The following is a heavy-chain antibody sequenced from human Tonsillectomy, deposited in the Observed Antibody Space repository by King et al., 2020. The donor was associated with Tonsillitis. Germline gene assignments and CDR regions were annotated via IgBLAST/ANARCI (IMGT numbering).Heavy chain of an antibody. J-gene: IGHJ4*02. CDR2: IKQDGREK. Sequence: VQLVESGGGLVQPGGSLRLSCAASGFTFSDYWMSWVRQAPGKGLEWVANIKQDGREKYYVDSVKGRFTISRENAKNSLYLQMNSLRAEDTAVYYCATTGCGGDCPVGPYFDYWGQGILVTVSS. CDR3: ATTGCGGDCPVGPYFDY. CDR1: GFTFSDYW. D-gene: IGHD2-21*02. V-gene: IGHV3-7*03.